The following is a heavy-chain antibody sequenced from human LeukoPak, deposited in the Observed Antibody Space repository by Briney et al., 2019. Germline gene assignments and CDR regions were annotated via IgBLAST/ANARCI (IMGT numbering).Heavy chain of an antibody. D-gene: IGHD5-24*01. CDR3: ARGVWSWLQFSCFDY. J-gene: IGHJ4*02. Sequence: ASETLSLTCGVYGGPLSNYYWTWIRQPPGKGLEWIGEINHSGSTNYNPSLERRVTISVDTSKNQLSLKVNAMTAADSAVYYCARGVWSWLQFSCFDYWGQGSLVTVSS. CDR2: INHSGST. V-gene: IGHV4-34*01. CDR1: GGPLSNYY.